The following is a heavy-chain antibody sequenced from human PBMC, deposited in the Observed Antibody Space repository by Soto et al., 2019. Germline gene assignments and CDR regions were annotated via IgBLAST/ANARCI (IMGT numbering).Heavy chain of an antibody. D-gene: IGHD1-1*01. J-gene: IGHJ4*02. Sequence: PGGSLRLSCEVSGFTFSAYWMHWVRQVPGKGLIWVSRISDDGSTTTYADSVKGRFTISRDNAKNTLYLQMNSLRADDTGLYYCTRGPRVSSTGTGAHWGQGTKVTVYS. CDR2: ISDDGSTT. V-gene: IGHV3-74*01. CDR3: TRGPRVSSTGTGAH. CDR1: GFTFSAYW.